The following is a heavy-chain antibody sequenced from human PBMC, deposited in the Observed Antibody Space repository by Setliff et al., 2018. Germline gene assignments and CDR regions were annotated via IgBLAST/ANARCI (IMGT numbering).Heavy chain of an antibody. CDR1: GYTLTNYY. Sequence: ASVKVSCKASGYTLTNYYMHWVRQAPGQGLEWMGIINHSGGLTRYAQKLQGRVTITTDESTTTAYMELRSLRSEDPAVYFCARGILNDYVWGSYRYSIDSYHYYYYMDVWGKGTTVTVSS. CDR3: ARGILNDYVWGSYRYSIDSYHYYYYMDV. J-gene: IGHJ6*03. CDR2: INHSGGLT. D-gene: IGHD3-16*02. V-gene: IGHV1-46*04.